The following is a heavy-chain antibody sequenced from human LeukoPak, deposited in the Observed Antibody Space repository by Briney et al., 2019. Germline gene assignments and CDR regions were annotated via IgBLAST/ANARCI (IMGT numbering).Heavy chain of an antibody. D-gene: IGHD6-19*01. Sequence: GGSLRLSCAASGFTFSSYGMHWVRQAPGKGLEWVAVISYDGSNKYYADSVKGRFTISRDNSKNTLYLQMNSLRAEDTAVHYCARQPDDFSGWNNGQDFFDYWGQGTLVTVSS. CDR2: ISYDGSNK. CDR3: ARQPDDFSGWNNGQDFFDY. CDR1: GFTFSSYG. V-gene: IGHV3-30*03. J-gene: IGHJ4*02.